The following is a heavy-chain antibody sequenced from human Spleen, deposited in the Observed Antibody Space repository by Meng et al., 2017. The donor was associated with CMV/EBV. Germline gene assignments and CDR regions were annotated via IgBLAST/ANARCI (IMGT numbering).Heavy chain of an antibody. CDR3: ARGGRFLEQPFDP. CDR2: IYYDGIT. J-gene: IGHJ5*02. CDR1: GASISGSNFY. Sequence: TVSGASISGSNFYWAWVRQPPGRGLEWIGNIYYDGITYYSPSLTSRVIMLVDTAKNQFSLQVNSVTAADTAIYYCARGGRFLEQPFDPWGQGTLVTVSS. D-gene: IGHD3-3*01. V-gene: IGHV4-39*07.